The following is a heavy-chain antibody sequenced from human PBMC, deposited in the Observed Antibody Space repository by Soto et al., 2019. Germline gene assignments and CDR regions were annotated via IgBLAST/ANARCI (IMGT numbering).Heavy chain of an antibody. J-gene: IGHJ6*02. CDR2: IVVGSDNT. CDR1: GVTFTSSS. V-gene: IGHV1-58*01. CDR3: VVGQLGLYYDGMDY. Sequence: SVKNSCKTSGVTFTSSSLHWVRHDRGQGLEWIGWIVVGSDNTNYAQKFQERVTMTRDMSTSTAYMELSSLRSDDTSLYNGVVGQLGLYYDGMDYWGQGTTVTVSS. D-gene: IGHD1-26*01.